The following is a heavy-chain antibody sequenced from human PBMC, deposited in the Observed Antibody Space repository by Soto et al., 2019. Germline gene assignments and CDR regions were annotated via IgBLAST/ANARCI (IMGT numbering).Heavy chain of an antibody. Sequence: ASVKVSCKASGYTFTSYAMHWVRQAPGQRLEWMGWINAGNGNTKYSQKFQGRVTITRDTSASTAYMELSSLRSEDTAVYYCARDIVATRYYFDYWGQGTLVTVSS. CDR3: ARDIVATRYYFDY. CDR2: INAGNGNT. V-gene: IGHV1-3*01. D-gene: IGHD5-12*01. CDR1: GYTFTSYA. J-gene: IGHJ4*02.